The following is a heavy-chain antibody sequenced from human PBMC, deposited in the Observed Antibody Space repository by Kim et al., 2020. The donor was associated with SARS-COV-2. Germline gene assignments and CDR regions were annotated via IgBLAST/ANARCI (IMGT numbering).Heavy chain of an antibody. Sequence: GGSLRLSCAASGFTFSSYSMNWVRQAPGKGLEWVSSISSSSSYIYYADSVKGRFTISRDNAKNSLYLQMNSLRAEDTAVYYCARDRQEQQLILDAFDIWGQGTMVTVSS. CDR3: ARDRQEQQLILDAFDI. D-gene: IGHD6-13*01. V-gene: IGHV3-21*01. CDR1: GFTFSSYS. CDR2: ISSSSSYI. J-gene: IGHJ3*02.